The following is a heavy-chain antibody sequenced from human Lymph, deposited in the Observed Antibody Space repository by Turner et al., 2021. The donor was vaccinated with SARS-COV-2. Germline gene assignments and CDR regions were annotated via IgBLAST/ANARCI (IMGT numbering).Heavy chain of an antibody. CDR2: FFYSGST. V-gene: IGHV4-39*01. CDR3: GVGPTRWYFQH. CDR1: GGTISSSSYY. Sequence: QLQLQESRPGLVKPSETLSLTFTVSGGTISSSSYYWGWIGQPPGKGLEWIGNFFYSGSTYYNPSLKSRVTISEDTSKNQFSLKLTSVTAADTAVYYCGVGPTRWYFQHWGQGTLVTVSS. D-gene: IGHD1-26*01. J-gene: IGHJ1*01.